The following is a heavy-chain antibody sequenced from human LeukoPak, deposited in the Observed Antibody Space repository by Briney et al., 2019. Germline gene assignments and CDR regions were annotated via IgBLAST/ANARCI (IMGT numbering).Heavy chain of an antibody. CDR1: GGSISSSTYY. J-gene: IGHJ4*02. CDR2: IYYSGST. Sequence: PSETLSLTCTVFGGSISSSTYYWGWIRQPPGKGLEWIGSIYYSGSTYNNPSLKSRVTISVDTSKNQFSLKLSSVTAADTAAYYCARHLHYGSGSSDYWGQGTLVTVSS. D-gene: IGHD3-10*01. CDR3: ARHLHYGSGSSDY. V-gene: IGHV4-39*01.